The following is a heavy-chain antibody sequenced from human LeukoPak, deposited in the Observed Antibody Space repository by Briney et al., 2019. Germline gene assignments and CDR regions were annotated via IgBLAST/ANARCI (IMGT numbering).Heavy chain of an antibody. D-gene: IGHD1-14*01. CDR2: ISSSGSTK. V-gene: IGHV3-48*03. Sequence: EGSLRLSCAASGFTFSSYEMNWVRQAPGKGLEWVSHISSSGSTKYYADSVKGRFTISRDNAKNSLYLQMNSLRAEDTAVYYCARDRLYNNYMDVWGKGTTVTISS. CDR1: GFTFSSYE. CDR3: ARDRLYNNYMDV. J-gene: IGHJ6*03.